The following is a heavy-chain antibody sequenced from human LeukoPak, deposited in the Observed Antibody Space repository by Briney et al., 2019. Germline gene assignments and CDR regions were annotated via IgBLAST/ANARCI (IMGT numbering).Heavy chain of an antibody. J-gene: IGHJ3*02. V-gene: IGHV3-21*01. Sequence: GGSLRLSCAASGFTFSSYSMNWVRQAPGKGLEWVSSISSSSSYIYYADSVKGRFTISRDNAKNTVFLQMNSLRAEDTAVYYCARGQFDAFDIWGQGTMVTVSS. D-gene: IGHD5-24*01. CDR1: GFTFSSYS. CDR2: ISSSSSYI. CDR3: ARGQFDAFDI.